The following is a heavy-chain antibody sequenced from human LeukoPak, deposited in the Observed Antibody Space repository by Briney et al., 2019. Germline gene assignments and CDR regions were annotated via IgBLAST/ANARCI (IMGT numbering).Heavy chain of an antibody. J-gene: IGHJ4*02. CDR3: AKVIGGSSAWYARGFDY. V-gene: IGHV3-30*02. CDR1: GRTLRTYG. Sequence: QTGGSLRLSCAASGRTLRTYGMHWVRQAPGKGLEWVAFIRNDESNKYYADSVKGRFTISRDNSKNTLYLQMNSLRAEDTAVYFCAKVIGGSSAWYARGFDYWGQGTLVTVSS. CDR2: IRNDESNK. D-gene: IGHD2-15*01.